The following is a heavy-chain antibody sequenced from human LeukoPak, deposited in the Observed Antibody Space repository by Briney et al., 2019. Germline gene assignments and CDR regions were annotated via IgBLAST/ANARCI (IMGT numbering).Heavy chain of an antibody. CDR1: GFTFSSYS. D-gene: IGHD3-9*01. V-gene: IGHV3-7*01. CDR2: IKQDGSEK. J-gene: IGHJ6*03. Sequence: GGSLRLSCAASGFTFSSYSMNWVRQAPGKGLEWVANIKQDGSEKYYVDSVKGRFTISRDNAKNSLYLQMNSLRAEDTAVYYCARGDILTGYYVLLKDYYMDVWGKGTTVTISS. CDR3: ARGDILTGYYVLLKDYYMDV.